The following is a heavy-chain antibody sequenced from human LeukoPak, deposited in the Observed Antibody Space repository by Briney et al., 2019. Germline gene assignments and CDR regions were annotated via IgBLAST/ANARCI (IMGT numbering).Heavy chain of an antibody. CDR1: GGSFSGYY. Sequence: WEPLSLTCAVYGGSFSGYYWSWIRKPPGKGLEWIGEINHSACTNYYPSLMSRVTISVDTSKNQLSLRLSSVTAADTAVYYCARGRYGSGSSFFGYGGKGNLVTVSS. CDR3: ARGRYGSGSSFFGY. D-gene: IGHD3-10*01. CDR2: INHSACT. J-gene: IGHJ4*02. V-gene: IGHV4-34*01.